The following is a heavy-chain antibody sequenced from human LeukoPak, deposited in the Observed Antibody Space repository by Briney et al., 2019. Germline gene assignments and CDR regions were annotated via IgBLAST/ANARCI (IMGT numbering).Heavy chain of an antibody. Sequence: GGSLRLSCAASGFTFSSYTMHWVRQAPGKGLEYVSAISSNGGGTYYANSVKGRFTISRDNSKNTLYLQMGSLRAEDMAVYYCARGLAVIAAAAYYFDYWGQGTLVTVSS. CDR2: ISSNGGGT. CDR1: GFTFSSYT. J-gene: IGHJ4*02. V-gene: IGHV3-64*01. D-gene: IGHD6-13*01. CDR3: ARGLAVIAAAAYYFDY.